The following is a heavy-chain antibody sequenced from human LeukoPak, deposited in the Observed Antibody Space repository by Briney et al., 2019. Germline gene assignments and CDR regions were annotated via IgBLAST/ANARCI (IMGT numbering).Heavy chain of an antibody. CDR3: ARAGLQFPPNY. V-gene: IGHV4-34*01. CDR2: INHSGST. Sequence: PSETLSLTCTVSGGSFSGYYWSWIRQPPGKGLEWIGEINHSGSTNYNPSLKSRVTISVDTSKNQFSLKLSSVTAADTAVYYCARAGLQFPPNYWGQGTLVTVSS. J-gene: IGHJ4*02. CDR1: GGSFSGYY. D-gene: IGHD6-19*01.